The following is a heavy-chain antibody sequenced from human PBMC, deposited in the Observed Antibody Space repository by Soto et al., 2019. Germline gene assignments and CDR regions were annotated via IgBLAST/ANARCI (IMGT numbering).Heavy chain of an antibody. CDR2: SNPSDGGT. CDR3: ARVNWNDVPFGFDY. D-gene: IGHD1-1*01. Sequence: ASVKVSCKASGYTFTSFFIHWVRQAPGQGLEWMGRSNPSDGGTTYAQQFQGRVTMTRDTSTSTVYMELSSLRSDDTAVYYCARVNWNDVPFGFDYWGQGTLVTAPQ. CDR1: GYTFTSFF. V-gene: IGHV1-46*01. J-gene: IGHJ4*02.